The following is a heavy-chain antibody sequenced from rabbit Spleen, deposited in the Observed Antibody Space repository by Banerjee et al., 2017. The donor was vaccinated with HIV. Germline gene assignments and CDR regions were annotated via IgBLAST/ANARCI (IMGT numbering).Heavy chain of an antibody. CDR1: GVSLNDKDV. J-gene: IGHJ6*01. CDR2: IEVGSSGFT. CDR3: ARDTSSSFSSYGMDL. D-gene: IGHD1-1*01. Sequence: QSLEESGGDLVKPGGSLTLTCKASGVSLNDKDVMCWVRQAPGKGLEWIACIEVGSSGFTYFATWVKGRFTISKTSSTTVTLQVTRLTAADTATYFCARDTSSSFSSYGMDLWGQGTLVTVS. V-gene: IGHV1S40*01.